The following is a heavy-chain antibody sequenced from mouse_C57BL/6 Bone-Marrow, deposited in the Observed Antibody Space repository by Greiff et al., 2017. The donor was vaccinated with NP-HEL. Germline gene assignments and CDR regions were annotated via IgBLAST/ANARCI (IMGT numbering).Heavy chain of an antibody. D-gene: IGHD1-1*01. V-gene: IGHV1-81*01. CDR2: IYPRSGNT. CDR1: GYTFTSYG. J-gene: IGHJ1*03. CDR3: ARYYYYGSSYFDV. Sequence: QVQLQQSGAELARPGAPVKLSCKASGYTFTSYGISWVKQRTGQGLEWIGEIYPRSGNTYYNEKFKGKATLTADKSSSTAYMELRSLTSEDSAVYFCARYYYYGSSYFDVWGTGTTVTVSS.